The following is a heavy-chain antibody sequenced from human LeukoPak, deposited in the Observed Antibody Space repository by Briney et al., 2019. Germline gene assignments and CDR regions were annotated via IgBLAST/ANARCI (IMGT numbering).Heavy chain of an antibody. Sequence: GESLKISCKGSGYSFTSYWFGWVRQMPGKGLEWMGIIYPGDSDTRYSPSFQGQVTISADKSISTAYLQRSSLKASDTAMYYCARHREEPGFDYWGQGTLVTVSS. CDR2: IYPGDSDT. D-gene: IGHD3-10*01. CDR3: ARHREEPGFDY. V-gene: IGHV5-51*01. J-gene: IGHJ4*02. CDR1: GYSFTSYW.